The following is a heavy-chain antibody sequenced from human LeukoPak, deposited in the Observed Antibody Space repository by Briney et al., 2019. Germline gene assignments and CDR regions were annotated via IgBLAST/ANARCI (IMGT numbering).Heavy chain of an antibody. J-gene: IGHJ4*02. CDR3: ASYYGSGTFDY. CDR2: IYCSGST. CDR1: GGSISSYY. D-gene: IGHD3-10*01. V-gene: IGHV4-59*01. Sequence: PSETLSLTCTVSGGSISSYYWSWIRQPPGKGLEWIGYIYCSGSTNYNPSLKSRVTISVDTSKNQFSLKLSSVTAADTAVYYCASYYGSGTFDYWGQGTLVTVSS.